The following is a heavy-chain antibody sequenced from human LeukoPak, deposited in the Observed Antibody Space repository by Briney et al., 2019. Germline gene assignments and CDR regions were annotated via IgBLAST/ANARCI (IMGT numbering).Heavy chain of an antibody. CDR3: ARVPGGMEWSDFDY. CDR1: GFTFSHFS. J-gene: IGHJ4*02. Sequence: GGSLRLSCEASGFTFSHFSMNWVRQAPGKGLEWVSSISSSSSDTYYADSVKGRFTISRDNIKNSLYLQMNSLRAEDTAVYYCARVPGGMEWSDFDYWGQGTLVTVSS. V-gene: IGHV3-21*06. CDR2: ISSSSSDT. D-gene: IGHD3-3*01.